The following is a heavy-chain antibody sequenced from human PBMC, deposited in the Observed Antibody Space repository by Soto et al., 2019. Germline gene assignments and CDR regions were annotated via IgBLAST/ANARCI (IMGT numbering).Heavy chain of an antibody. CDR3: ARGFNEAPGVGDY. J-gene: IGHJ4*02. V-gene: IGHV3-53*05. CDR1: GFPVSSNY. Sequence: PADSLRLSFSASGFPVSSNYMSWVRQAPGKGLEWVSVIYSGGSTYYADSVKGRFTISRDNSEDTVYVQMNRLRGDDTAVYFCARGFNEAPGVGDYWGQGTPVTVS. D-gene: IGHD1-1*01. CDR2: IYSGGST.